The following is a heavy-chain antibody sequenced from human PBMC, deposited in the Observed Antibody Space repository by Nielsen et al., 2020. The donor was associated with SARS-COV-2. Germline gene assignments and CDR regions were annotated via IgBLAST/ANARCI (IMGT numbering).Heavy chain of an antibody. CDR3: VRKGFLEWAYYYYMDV. Sequence: GGSLRLSCAASGFTFSSYSMNWVRQAPGKGLEWVSSISSSSSYIYYADSVKGRFTISRDNAKNSLYLQMNSLRPEDMAVYYCVRKGFLEWAYYYYMDVWGKGTTVTVSS. V-gene: IGHV3-21*01. D-gene: IGHD3-3*01. J-gene: IGHJ6*03. CDR2: ISSSSSYI. CDR1: GFTFSSYS.